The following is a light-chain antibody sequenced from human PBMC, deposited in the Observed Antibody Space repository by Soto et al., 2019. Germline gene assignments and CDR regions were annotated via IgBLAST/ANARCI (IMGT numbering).Light chain of an antibody. J-gene: IGKJ1*01. CDR2: GAS. CDR3: QQYNNWPPWT. CDR1: QSVSSN. Sequence: EIVMTQSPATLSVSPGERATLSCRASQSVSSNLAWYQQKPGQAPRLLIYGASTRATGIPARFSGSGSGTEFTLTISSLQSEDFAVYYCQQYNNWPPWTFGQGPKVHIK. V-gene: IGKV3-15*01.